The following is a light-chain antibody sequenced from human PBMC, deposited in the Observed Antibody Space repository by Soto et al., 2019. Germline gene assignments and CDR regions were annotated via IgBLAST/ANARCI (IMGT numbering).Light chain of an antibody. J-gene: IGLJ3*02. V-gene: IGLV7-43*01. CDR1: TGAVTSDYY. CDR3: LLFYVSVWV. CDR2: STS. Sequence: QAVVTQEPSLTVSPGGTVTLTCASSTGAVTSDYYPNWFQQQPGQAPRALIYSTSIKHSWTPARFSGSLLGGKAALTVSGVRREDGAGYCCLLFYVSVWVFGGGTMRTGL.